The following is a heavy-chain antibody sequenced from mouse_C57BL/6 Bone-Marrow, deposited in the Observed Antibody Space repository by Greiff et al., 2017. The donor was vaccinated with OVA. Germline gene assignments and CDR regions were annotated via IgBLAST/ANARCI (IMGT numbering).Heavy chain of an antibody. J-gene: IGHJ1*03. CDR3: ARSRDYYGSSYWYFDV. CDR2: IYPGSGST. Sequence: QVQLQQPGAELVKPGASVKMSCKASGYTFTSYWITWVKQRPGQGLEWIGDIYPGSGSTNYNEKFKSKATLTVDTSSSTAYLLLCSRTSEDSAIYYCARSRDYYGSSYWYFDVGGTGTTVTVSS. D-gene: IGHD1-1*01. V-gene: IGHV1-55*01. CDR1: GYTFTSYW.